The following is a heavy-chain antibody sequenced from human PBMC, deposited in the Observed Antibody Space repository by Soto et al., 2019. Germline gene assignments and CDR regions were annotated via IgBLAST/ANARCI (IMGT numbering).Heavy chain of an antibody. CDR3: ARSRGYDFWSGYLYYYYYGMDV. J-gene: IGHJ6*02. V-gene: IGHV1-8*01. Sequence: GASVKVSCKASGYTFTIYDINWVRQATVQGLEWMGCMNPNSGNTGYAQKFQGRVTMTRNTSISTAYMELSSLRSEDTAVYYCARSRGYDFWSGYLYYYYYGMDVWGQGTTVTVSS. CDR1: GYTFTIYD. D-gene: IGHD3-3*01. CDR2: MNPNSGNT.